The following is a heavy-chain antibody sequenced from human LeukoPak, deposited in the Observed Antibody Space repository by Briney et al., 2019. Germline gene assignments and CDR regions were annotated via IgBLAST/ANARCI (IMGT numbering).Heavy chain of an antibody. CDR2: INPNSGGT. CDR1: GYTFTGYY. CDR3: ARPYCSGGSCHGYFDY. D-gene: IGHD2-15*01. J-gene: IGHJ4*02. V-gene: IGHV1-2*02. Sequence: GASVKVSCKASGYTFTGYYMHWVRQAPGQGLEWMGWINPNSGGTNYAQKFQGRVTMTRDTSITTAYMELTRLRSDDTAVYYCARPYCSGGSCHGYFDYWGQGTLVTVSS.